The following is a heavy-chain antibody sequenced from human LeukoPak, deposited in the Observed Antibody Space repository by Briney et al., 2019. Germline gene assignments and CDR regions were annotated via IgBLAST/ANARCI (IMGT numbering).Heavy chain of an antibody. CDR1: GFTFTTYS. Sequence: GGSLRLSCAASGFTFTTYSMNWVRQAPGKGLEWVSYISSSGSTIYYADSVKGRFTISRDNAKNSLYLQMNSLRAEDTAVYYCARALSYYYDSSGYYGYWGQGTLVTVSS. CDR3: ARALSYYYDSSGYYGY. D-gene: IGHD3-22*01. J-gene: IGHJ4*02. CDR2: ISSSGSTI. V-gene: IGHV3-48*04.